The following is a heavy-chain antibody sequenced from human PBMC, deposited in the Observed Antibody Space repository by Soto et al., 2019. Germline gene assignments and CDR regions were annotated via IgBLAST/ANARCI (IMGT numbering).Heavy chain of an antibody. V-gene: IGHV3-53*04. CDR1: GLIVSNNY. Sequence: PGGSLRLSCVVSGLIVSNNYMSWVRQAPGKGLEWISVIYTGGSTFYADSVKGRFTISKHNSKNTLYLQMNSLRAEDTAVYYCAREGGAGHFDYWGQGTLVTVSS. D-gene: IGHD6-19*01. CDR3: AREGGAGHFDY. J-gene: IGHJ4*02. CDR2: IYTGGST.